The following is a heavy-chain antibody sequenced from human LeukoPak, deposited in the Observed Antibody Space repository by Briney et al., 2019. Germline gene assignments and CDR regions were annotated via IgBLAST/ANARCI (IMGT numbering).Heavy chain of an antibody. V-gene: IGHV4-59*01. Sequence: PSETLSLTCTVSGGSISSFYRSWIRQPPGKGLEWIGYIYYSGSTNYNPSLKSRVSISVDTSKNQFSLKLISVTAADTAVYYCARGGSTGTNLNWVDRWGQGTLVTVSS. CDR3: ARGGSTGTNLNWVDR. J-gene: IGHJ5*02. CDR2: IYYSGST. D-gene: IGHD1-1*01. CDR1: GGSISSFY.